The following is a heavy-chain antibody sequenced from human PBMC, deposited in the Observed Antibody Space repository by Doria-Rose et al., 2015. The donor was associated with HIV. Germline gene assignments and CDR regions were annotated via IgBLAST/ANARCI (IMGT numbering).Heavy chain of an antibody. D-gene: IGHD6-6*01. CDR3: ARGRIAARKFGFDH. V-gene: IGHV4-38-2*02. Sequence: CTVSGYSISSAYYWGWIRQPPGKGLEWIGEINHSGSTNYNPSLERPVTISVDTSKNQFSLNLDSVTAADTAVYYCARGRIAARKFGFDHWGQGNLVTVS. CDR1: GYSISSAYY. J-gene: IGHJ4*02. CDR2: INHSGST.